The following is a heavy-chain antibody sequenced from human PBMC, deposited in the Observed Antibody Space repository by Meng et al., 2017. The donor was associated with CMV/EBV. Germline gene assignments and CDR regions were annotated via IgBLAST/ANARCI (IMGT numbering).Heavy chain of an antibody. Sequence: GESLKISCAASGFTFSSYEMNWVRLAPGKGLEWVSYISSSGSTIYYADSVKGRFTISRDNAKNSLYLQMNSLRAEDTAVYYCARALVVETNPRNYYYYGMDVWGQGTTVTVSS. CDR1: GFTFSSYE. CDR3: ARALVVETNPRNYYYYGMDV. D-gene: IGHD2-21*01. J-gene: IGHJ6*02. V-gene: IGHV3-48*03. CDR2: ISSSGSTI.